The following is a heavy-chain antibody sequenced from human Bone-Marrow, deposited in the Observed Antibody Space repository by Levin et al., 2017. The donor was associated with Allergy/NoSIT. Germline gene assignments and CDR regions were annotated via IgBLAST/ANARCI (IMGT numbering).Heavy chain of an antibody. D-gene: IGHD3-10*01. CDR2: KNPGDSDI. V-gene: IGHV5-51*01. J-gene: IGHJ1*01. CDR3: AIRFGDFYFEH. CDR1: GFSFITYW. Sequence: PGESLKISCKASGFSFITYWIVWVRQMPGKGLEWMGTKNPGDSDIRYSPSFHGQVTISADESISSAYLQWSSLKASDTAIYYCAIRFGDFYFEHWGQGTLVTVSS.